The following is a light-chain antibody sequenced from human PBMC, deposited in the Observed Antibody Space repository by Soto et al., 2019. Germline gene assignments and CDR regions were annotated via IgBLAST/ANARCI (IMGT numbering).Light chain of an antibody. V-gene: IGLV2-11*01. CDR1: SSDVGGYND. CDR3: CSYAGSDILI. J-gene: IGLJ2*01. Sequence: QSALTQPRSVSGSPGQSVTISCTGTSSDVGGYNDVSWYQRHPGKAPKLIISGVTKRPSGVPDRFSGSKSGNTASLTISGLQAEDEADYDCCSYAGSDILIFGGGTKLTVL. CDR2: GVT.